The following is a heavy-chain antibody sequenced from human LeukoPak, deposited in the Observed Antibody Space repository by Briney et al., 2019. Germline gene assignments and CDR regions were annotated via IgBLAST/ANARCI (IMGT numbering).Heavy chain of an antibody. CDR1: GGSISSSSYY. CDR2: IYYSGST. CDR3: ARHLRWLQLRTDY. Sequence: ASETLSLTCTVSGGSISSSSYYWGWIRQPPGKGLEWIGSIYYSGSTYYNPSLKSRVTISVDTSKNQFSLKLSSVTAADTAVYYCARHLRWLQLRTDYWGQGTLVTVSS. D-gene: IGHD5-24*01. J-gene: IGHJ4*02. V-gene: IGHV4-39*01.